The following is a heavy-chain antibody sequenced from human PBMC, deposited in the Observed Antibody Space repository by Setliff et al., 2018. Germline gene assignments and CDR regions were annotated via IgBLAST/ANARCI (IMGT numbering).Heavy chain of an antibody. CDR2: IKSKTDGGTT. CDR1: GFTFSNAW. Sequence: GGSLRLSCAASGFTFSNAWMSWVRQAPGKGLEWVGRIKSKTDGGTTDYAAPVKGRFTISRDDSKNTLYLQMNSLKTEDTAVYYCTRDRRLAAPYYYYYYMDVWGKGTTVTVSS. CDR3: TRDRRLAAPYYYYYYMDV. V-gene: IGHV3-15*01. J-gene: IGHJ6*03. D-gene: IGHD6-6*01.